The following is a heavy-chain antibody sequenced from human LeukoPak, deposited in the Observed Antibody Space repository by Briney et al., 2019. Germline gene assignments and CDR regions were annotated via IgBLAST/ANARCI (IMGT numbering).Heavy chain of an antibody. CDR1: GFTLRKDW. Sequence: GGSLRLSCAASGFTLRKDWMTCVRQAPEKGLEWVAQIKGDGSERYYVGSVTGRFTISRGNAKNSLFLQMNSLRAEDTAVYYCARGHYGRDYWGQGTLVTVSS. V-gene: IGHV3-7*04. CDR3: ARGHYGRDY. CDR2: IKGDGSER. D-gene: IGHD4-17*01. J-gene: IGHJ4*02.